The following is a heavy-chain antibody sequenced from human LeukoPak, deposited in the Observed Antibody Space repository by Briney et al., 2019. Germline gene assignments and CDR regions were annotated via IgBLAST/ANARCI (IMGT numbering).Heavy chain of an antibody. D-gene: IGHD3-22*01. CDR2: INPNSGGT. CDR1: GYTFTGYY. CDR3: ARDGFDYYDSSGSYYYYGMDV. V-gene: IGHV1-2*04. J-gene: IGHJ6*02. Sequence: ASVKVSCKASGYTFTGYYMHWVRQAPGQGLEWMGWINPNSGGTNYAQKFQGWVTMTRVTSISTAYMELSRLRSDDTAVYYCARDGFDYYDSSGSYYYYGMDVWGQGTTVTVSS.